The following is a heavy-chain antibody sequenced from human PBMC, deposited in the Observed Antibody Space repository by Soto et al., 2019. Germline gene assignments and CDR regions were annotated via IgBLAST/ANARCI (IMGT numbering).Heavy chain of an antibody. CDR1: GFTFSSYS. V-gene: IGHV3-48*01. D-gene: IGHD6-19*01. CDR3: ARDQVAVAGTFDY. CDR2: ISSSSSTI. Sequence: EVQLVESGGGLVQPGGSLRLSCAASGFTFSSYSMNWVRQAPGKGLEWVSYISSSSSTIYYADSVKGRFTSSRDNAKNSLYLQMNSLRAEDTAVYDCARDQVAVAGTFDYWGQGTLVTVSS. J-gene: IGHJ4*02.